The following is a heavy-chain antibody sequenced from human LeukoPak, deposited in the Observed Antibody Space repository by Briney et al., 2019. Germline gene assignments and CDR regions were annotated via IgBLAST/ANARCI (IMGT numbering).Heavy chain of an antibody. V-gene: IGHV3-23*01. CDR2: ISGSGGST. CDR1: GFTFSSYA. CDR3: AKLLWDIVVVPAASDY. D-gene: IGHD2-2*01. J-gene: IGHJ4*02. Sequence: PGGSLRLSCAASGFTFSSYAMSWVRQAPGKGLEWVSAISGSGGSTYYADSVKGRFTISRDNSKNTLYLQMNSLRAEDTAVYYCAKLLWDIVVVPAASDYWGQGTLVTVSS.